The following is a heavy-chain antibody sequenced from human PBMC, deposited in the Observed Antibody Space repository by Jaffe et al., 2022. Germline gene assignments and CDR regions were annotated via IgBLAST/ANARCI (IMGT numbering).Heavy chain of an antibody. J-gene: IGHJ4*02. CDR1: GFTFDDYA. V-gene: IGHV3-43D*04. CDR3: AKDRTYYYDSSGYYPNDFDY. CDR2: ISWDGGST. D-gene: IGHD3-22*01. Sequence: EVQLVESGGVVVQPGGSLRLSCAASGFTFDDYAMHWVRQAPGKGLEWVSLISWDGGSTYYADSVKGRFTISRDNSKNSLYLQMNSLRAEDTALYYCAKDRTYYYDSSGYYPNDFDYWGQGTLVTVSS.